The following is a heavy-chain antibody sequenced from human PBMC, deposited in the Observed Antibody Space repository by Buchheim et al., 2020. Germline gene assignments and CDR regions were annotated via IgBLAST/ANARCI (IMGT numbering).Heavy chain of an antibody. CDR2: ISSSSSTI. Sequence: EVQLVESGGGLVQPGGSLRLSCAASGFTFSSYSMNWVRQAPGKGLEWVSYISSSSSTIYHADSVKGRFTISRDNPKNSLCLQMNSLRAEDTAVYYCARERGYNYGYSDYWGQGTL. CDR1: GFTFSSYS. V-gene: IGHV3-48*04. CDR3: ARERGYNYGYSDY. D-gene: IGHD5-18*01. J-gene: IGHJ4*02.